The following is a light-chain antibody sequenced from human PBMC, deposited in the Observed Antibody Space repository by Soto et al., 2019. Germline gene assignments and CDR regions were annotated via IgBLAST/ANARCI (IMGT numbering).Light chain of an antibody. CDR1: QSISVY. Sequence: DIQMTQSPSTLSASVGDRVTITCWASQSISVYLAWYQQRPREAPKLLIYGGSSLESGVPSRFSGSGSGTAFTLTISSLQPTDFATYYCHQYATSSPTFGQGTKLEI. CDR2: GGS. J-gene: IGKJ2*01. V-gene: IGKV1-5*01. CDR3: HQYATSSPT.